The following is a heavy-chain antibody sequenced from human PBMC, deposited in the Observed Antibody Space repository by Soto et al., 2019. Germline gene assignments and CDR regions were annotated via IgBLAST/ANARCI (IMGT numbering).Heavy chain of an antibody. V-gene: IGHV3-30*18. J-gene: IGHJ6*02. Sequence: GGSLRLSCAASGFTFSSYGMHWVRQAPGKGLEWVAVISYDGSNKYYADSVKGRFTISRDNSKNTLYLQMNSLRAEDTAVYYCAKDSRFWSYYYGMDVWGQGTTVTVSS. D-gene: IGHD3-3*01. CDR2: ISYDGSNK. CDR3: AKDSRFWSYYYGMDV. CDR1: GFTFSSYG.